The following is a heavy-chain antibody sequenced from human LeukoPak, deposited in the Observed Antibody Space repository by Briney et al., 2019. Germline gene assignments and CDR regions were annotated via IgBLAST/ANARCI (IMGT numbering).Heavy chain of an antibody. CDR1: GLNFNSYD. V-gene: IGHV3-13*05. Sequence: PGGSLRLSCAASGLNFNSYDMHWVRQVTGNGMEWKTGIGPTGAPYYPGSVKGRFTISRENAKNSLYLQMNSLTAGDTAVYYCARVTRDSNGWYHFDSWGQGTLVAVSS. J-gene: IGHJ4*02. D-gene: IGHD6-19*01. CDR3: ARVTRDSNGWYHFDS. CDR2: IGPTGAP.